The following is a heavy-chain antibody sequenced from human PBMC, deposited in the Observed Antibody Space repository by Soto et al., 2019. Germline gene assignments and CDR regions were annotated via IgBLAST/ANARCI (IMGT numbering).Heavy chain of an antibody. Sequence: QVQLVQSGAEVKKPGSSVKVSCKASGGTFSSYAISWVRQAPGQGLEWMGGIIPIFGTANYAQKFQGRVTITADESTSTAYMELSSLRSEDTAVYYCALRALPPAGASKRINYWYFDLWGRGTLVTVSS. D-gene: IGHD2-15*01. CDR1: GGTFSSYA. V-gene: IGHV1-69*01. J-gene: IGHJ2*01. CDR2: IIPIFGTA. CDR3: ALRALPPAGASKRINYWYFDL.